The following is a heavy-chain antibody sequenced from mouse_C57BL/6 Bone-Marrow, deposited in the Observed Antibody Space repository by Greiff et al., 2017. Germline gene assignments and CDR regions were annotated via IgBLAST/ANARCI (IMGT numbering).Heavy chain of an antibody. CDR2: IYWDDDK. V-gene: IGHV8-12*01. D-gene: IGHD1-1*01. CDR1: GFSLSTSGMG. J-gene: IGHJ3*01. CDR3: ARTFYYGSSYDAY. Sequence: QVTLKESGPGILQSSQTLSLTCSFSGFSLSTSGMGVSWIRQPSGKGLEWLAHIYWDDDKRYNPSLKSRLTISKDTSRNQVFLKITSVDTADTATYYCARTFYYGSSYDAYWGQGTLVTVSA.